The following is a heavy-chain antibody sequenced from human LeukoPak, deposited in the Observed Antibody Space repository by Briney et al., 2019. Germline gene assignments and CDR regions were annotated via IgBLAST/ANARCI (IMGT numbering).Heavy chain of an antibody. CDR2: INWNGGST. J-gene: IGHJ4*02. D-gene: IGHD4-17*01. CDR3: ARKRTTVTPFDY. CDR1: GFTFDDYG. Sequence: GGSLRLSCAASGFTFDDYGMSWVRQAPGKGLEWVSGINWNGGSTGYADPVKGRFTISRDNAKNSLYLQMNSLRAEDTALYYCARKRTTVTPFDYWGQGTLVTVSS. V-gene: IGHV3-20*04.